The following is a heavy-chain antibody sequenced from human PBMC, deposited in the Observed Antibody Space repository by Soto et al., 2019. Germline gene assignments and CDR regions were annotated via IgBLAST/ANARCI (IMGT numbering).Heavy chain of an antibody. CDR3: VRDFGVRGVISLTAFAT. Sequence: SETLSLTCAVYGASFSGYYWGWIRQPQGPGLGWVGEINHSGSTTNNPSLKSGCPITVATSKTQLSLNLSSVTASAAAVDSCVRDFGVRGVISLTAFATGGQETMVPVS. D-gene: IGHD3-10*01. CDR2: INHSGST. CDR1: GASFSGYY. J-gene: IGHJ3*02. V-gene: IGHV4-34*04.